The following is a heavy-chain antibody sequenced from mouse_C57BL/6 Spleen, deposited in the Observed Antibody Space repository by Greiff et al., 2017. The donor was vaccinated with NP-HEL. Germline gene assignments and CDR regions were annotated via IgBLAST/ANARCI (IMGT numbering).Heavy chain of an antibody. J-gene: IGHJ3*01. V-gene: IGHV14-4*01. D-gene: IGHD4-1*01. CDR2: IDPENGDT. Sequence: VQLQQSGAELVRPGASVKLSCTASGFNIKDDYMHWVKQRPEQGLEWIGWIDPENGDTEYASKFQGKATITADTSSNTAYLQLSSLTSEDTAVYYCTTSWEGAYWGQGTLVTVSA. CDR3: TTSWEGAY. CDR1: GFNIKDDY.